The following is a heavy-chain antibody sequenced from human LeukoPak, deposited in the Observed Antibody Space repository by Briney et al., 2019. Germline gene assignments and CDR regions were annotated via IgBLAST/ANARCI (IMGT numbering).Heavy chain of an antibody. V-gene: IGHV3-7*01. CDR3: AKDYSVGVFAPSDWLDP. CDR2: INQDGSEK. J-gene: IGHJ5*02. Sequence: GGSLRLSCAAPGFIFSTYWMSWVRQAPGKGLEWVANINQDGSEKYYVDSVQGRFTISRDNSKNNVYLQMNSLGTEDTAVYYCAKDYSVGVFAPSDWLDPWGQGTLVTVSS. D-gene: IGHD3-16*02. CDR1: GFIFSTYW.